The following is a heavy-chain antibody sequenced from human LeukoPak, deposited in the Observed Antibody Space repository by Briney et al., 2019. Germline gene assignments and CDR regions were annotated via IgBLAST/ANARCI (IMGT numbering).Heavy chain of an antibody. CDR2: ISGSSNYI. D-gene: IGHD6-19*01. CDR1: GFTFSDYS. Sequence: GGSLRLPCAASGFTFSDYSMNWVRQAPGKGLEWVSYISGSSNYIYYADSVKGRFTISRDNAKNSVYLQMNSLRAEDTAVYYCAREPSGWYLDYWGQGTLVTVSS. CDR3: AREPSGWYLDY. V-gene: IGHV3-21*01. J-gene: IGHJ4*02.